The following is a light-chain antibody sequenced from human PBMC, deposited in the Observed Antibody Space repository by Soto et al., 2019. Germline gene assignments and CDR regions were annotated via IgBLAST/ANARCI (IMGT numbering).Light chain of an antibody. V-gene: IGLV1-47*01. CDR2: RNN. CDR3: AAWDDSLSGAV. CDR1: SSNIGSNY. J-gene: IGLJ7*01. Sequence: QSVLTQPPSASGTPGQMVTISCSGSSSNIGSNYVYWYQQLPGTAPKLLIYRNNQRPSGVPDRFSGSKSGTSASLAISGLRSEDEADYYCAAWDDSLSGAVFGGGTQLTVL.